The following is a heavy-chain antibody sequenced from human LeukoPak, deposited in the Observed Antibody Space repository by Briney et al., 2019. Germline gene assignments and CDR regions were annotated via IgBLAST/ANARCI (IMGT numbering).Heavy chain of an antibody. J-gene: IGHJ4*02. Sequence: SKTLSLTCTVSGGSISSGSYDWSWIRQPAGKGLEWIGRIYTSGSTNYNPSLKSRVTISVDTSKNQFSLKLSSVTAADTAVYYSARAITMIGGFDYWGQGTLVTVSS. D-gene: IGHD3-10*02. CDR3: ARAITMIGGFDY. CDR2: IYTSGST. V-gene: IGHV4-61*02. CDR1: GGSISSGSYD.